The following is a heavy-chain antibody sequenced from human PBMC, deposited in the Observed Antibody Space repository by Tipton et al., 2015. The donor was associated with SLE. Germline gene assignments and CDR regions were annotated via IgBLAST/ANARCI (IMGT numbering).Heavy chain of an antibody. CDR2: IRYDGSSK. CDR3: AKWGDYGLDV. V-gene: IGHV3-30*02. D-gene: IGHD3-10*01. Sequence: AFIRYDGSSKYYADSVKGRFTISRDNSKNTLYLQMNSLRAEDTAVYYCAKWGDYGLDVWGQGTTVTVSS. J-gene: IGHJ6*02.